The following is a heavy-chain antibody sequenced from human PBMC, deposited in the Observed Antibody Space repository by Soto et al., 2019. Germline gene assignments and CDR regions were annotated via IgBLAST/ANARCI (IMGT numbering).Heavy chain of an antibody. J-gene: IGHJ4*02. Sequence: QVQLVQSGAEVKKPGSSVKVSCKASGGTFSSYAISWVRQAPGQGLEWMGGIIPIFGTANYAQKFQGRVTITADESTSIAYMELSSLRSEDTAVYYWAREDLVGATTPKFDSWGQGTLVTVSS. CDR2: IIPIFGTA. V-gene: IGHV1-69*12. CDR1: GGTFSSYA. D-gene: IGHD1-26*01. CDR3: AREDLVGATTPKFDS.